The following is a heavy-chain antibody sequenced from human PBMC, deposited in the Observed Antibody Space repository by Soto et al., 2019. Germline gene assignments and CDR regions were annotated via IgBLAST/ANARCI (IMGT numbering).Heavy chain of an antibody. Sequence: EVQLLESGGGLVQPGGSLRLSCAASGFTFSSYAMSWVRQAPGKGLEWVSAISGSGGSTYYADSVKGRFTISRDNSKNTLYLQMNSLRAEDTAVYYCAKETHYDYIWGSYRHNWFDPWCQGTLVTVSS. J-gene: IGHJ5*02. CDR3: AKETHYDYIWGSYRHNWFDP. CDR2: ISGSGGST. CDR1: GFTFSSYA. D-gene: IGHD3-16*02. V-gene: IGHV3-23*01.